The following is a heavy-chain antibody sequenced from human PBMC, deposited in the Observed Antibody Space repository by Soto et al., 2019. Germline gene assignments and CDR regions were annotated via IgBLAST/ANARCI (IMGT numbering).Heavy chain of an antibody. Sequence: QVQLVQSGTEVKEPGASMKVSCKASGYTFSDYFIHWVRQAPGQGLVWMCIIHITNDRTTYKENFQGRVVCSRNMPTGTAYMEITSLTSEDTAVYVCERHGGSSGWAYFDLWGQGTAVTVSS. J-gene: IGHJ4*02. CDR3: ERHGGSSGWAYFDL. CDR2: IHITNDRT. CDR1: GYTFSDYF. D-gene: IGHD6-19*01. V-gene: IGHV1-46*01.